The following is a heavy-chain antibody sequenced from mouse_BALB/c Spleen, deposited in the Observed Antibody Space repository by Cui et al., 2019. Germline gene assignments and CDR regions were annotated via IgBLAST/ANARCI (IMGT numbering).Heavy chain of an antibody. CDR2: IDPNSGGT. V-gene: IGHV1-72*01. D-gene: IGHD1-1*01. CDR1: GYTFTSYW. J-gene: IGHJ2*01. Sequence: HVTLQQPGAVLVKPWAPVNLSCKASGYTFTSYWMHWVKQRPGRGLEWIGRIDPNSGGTKYNEKFKSKATLTVDKPSSTAYMQLSSLTSEDSAVYYCARYDYYGSSYFDYWGQGTTLTVSS. CDR3: ARYDYYGSSYFDY.